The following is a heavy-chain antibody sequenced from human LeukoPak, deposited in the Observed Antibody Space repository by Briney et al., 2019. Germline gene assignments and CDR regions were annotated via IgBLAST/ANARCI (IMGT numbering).Heavy chain of an antibody. CDR3: AREGITGTTRYFDY. CDR2: INPNSGGT. D-gene: IGHD1-7*01. CDR1: GYTFTGYY. J-gene: IGHJ4*02. V-gene: IGHV1-2*02. Sequence: ASVKVSCTASGYTFTGYYMHWVRQAPGQGLEWMGWINPNSGGTNYAQTFQGRVTMTRDTSISTAYMELSRLRSDDTAVYYCAREGITGTTRYFDYWGQGTLVTVSS.